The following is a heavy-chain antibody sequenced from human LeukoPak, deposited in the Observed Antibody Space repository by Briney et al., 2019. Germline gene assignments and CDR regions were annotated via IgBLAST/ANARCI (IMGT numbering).Heavy chain of an antibody. CDR1: GGSISSYY. CDR3: AREGGSSFFDY. V-gene: IGHV4-4*07. J-gene: IGHJ4*02. Sequence: SETLSLTCTVSGGSISSYYWSWIRQPAGKGLEWIGRIYTSGSTNYNPSLKSRVTISVDKSKNQFSLKLSSVTAADTAVYFCAREGGSSFFDYWGQGTLVTVSS. D-gene: IGHD1-26*01. CDR2: IYTSGST.